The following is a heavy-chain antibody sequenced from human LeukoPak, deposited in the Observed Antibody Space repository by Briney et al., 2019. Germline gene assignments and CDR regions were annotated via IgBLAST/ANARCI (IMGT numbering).Heavy chain of an antibody. V-gene: IGHV3-66*01. CDR2: IYSGGST. Sequence: GGSLRLSCAASGFTVSSNYMSWVRQAPGKGLEWVSVIYSGGSTYYADSVKGRFTISRDNAKNTLYLQMNSLRAEDTAVYYCALLRVVLFWDWFDPWGQGTLVTVSS. J-gene: IGHJ5*02. CDR1: GFTVSSNY. D-gene: IGHD2-15*01. CDR3: ALLRVVLFWDWFDP.